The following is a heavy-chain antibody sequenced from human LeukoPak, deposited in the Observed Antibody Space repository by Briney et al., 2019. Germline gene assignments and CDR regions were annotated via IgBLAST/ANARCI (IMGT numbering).Heavy chain of an antibody. CDR1: GFTFSNYG. J-gene: IGHJ4*02. Sequence: GGSLRLSCAASGFTFSNYGMHWVRQAPGKGLEWLAFIRYDGSIKYYADSVKGRFTISRDNSRNTLHLQMNSLRAEDTAVYYCAKDSIQGDTALDYWGQGTLVTVSS. D-gene: IGHD5-18*01. CDR3: AKDSIQGDTALDY. V-gene: IGHV3-30*02. CDR2: IRYDGSIK.